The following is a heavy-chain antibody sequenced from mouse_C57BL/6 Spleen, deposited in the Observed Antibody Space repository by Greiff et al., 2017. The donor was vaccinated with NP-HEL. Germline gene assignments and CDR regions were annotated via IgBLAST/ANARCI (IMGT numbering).Heavy chain of an antibody. CDR2: IDPSDSET. CDR1: GYTFTSYW. D-gene: IGHD1-1*01. Sequence: QVHVKQPGAELVRPGSSVKLSCKASGYTFTSYWMHWVKQRPIQGLEWIGNIDPSDSETHYNQKFKDKATLTVDKSSSTAYMQLSSLTSEDSAVYYCVGSSSYYYAMDYWGQGTSVTVSS. V-gene: IGHV1-52*01. CDR3: VGSSSYYYAMDY. J-gene: IGHJ4*01.